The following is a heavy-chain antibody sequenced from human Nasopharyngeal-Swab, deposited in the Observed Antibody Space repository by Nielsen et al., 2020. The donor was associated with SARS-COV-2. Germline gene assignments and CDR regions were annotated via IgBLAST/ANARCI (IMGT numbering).Heavy chain of an antibody. CDR2: ISGSGGST. V-gene: IGHV3-23*01. CDR3: ARDREEEYYDFWSGYYDY. D-gene: IGHD3-3*01. J-gene: IGHJ4*02. CDR1: GFTFSSYA. Sequence: GGSLRLSCAASGFTFSSYAMSWVRQAPGKGLEWVSAISGSGGSTYYADSVKGRFTISRDNSKNTLYLQMNSLRAEDTAVYYCARDREEEYYDFWSGYYDYWGQGTLVTVSS.